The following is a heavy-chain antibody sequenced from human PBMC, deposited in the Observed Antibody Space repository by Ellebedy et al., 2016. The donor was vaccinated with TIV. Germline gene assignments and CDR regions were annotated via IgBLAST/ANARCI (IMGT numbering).Heavy chain of an antibody. Sequence: PGGSLRLSCAASGFTFSSYGMHWVRQAPGKGLEWVAVIWYDGSNKYYADSVKGRFTISRDNSKNTLYLQMNSLRAEDTAVYYCAREPRDNWNDVDGMDVWGQGTTVTVSS. V-gene: IGHV3-33*01. D-gene: IGHD1-20*01. J-gene: IGHJ6*02. CDR2: IWYDGSNK. CDR1: GFTFSSYG. CDR3: AREPRDNWNDVDGMDV.